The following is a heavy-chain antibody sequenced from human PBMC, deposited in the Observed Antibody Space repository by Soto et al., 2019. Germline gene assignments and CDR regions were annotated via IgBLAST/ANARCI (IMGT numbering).Heavy chain of an antibody. CDR1: GFAFRSYA. Sequence: VQLVESGGGVVQPGASLRLSCEASGFAFRSYAMHWVRQAPGKGLEWVGVISYDGGNIYYADSVKGRFTISRDNSKNTLYVQVNSLRPEDTAVYYCAKGILSATIGPYAMDVWGQGTTVTVSS. CDR3: AKGILSATIGPYAMDV. V-gene: IGHV3-30*18. J-gene: IGHJ6*02. D-gene: IGHD3-16*01. CDR2: ISYDGGNI.